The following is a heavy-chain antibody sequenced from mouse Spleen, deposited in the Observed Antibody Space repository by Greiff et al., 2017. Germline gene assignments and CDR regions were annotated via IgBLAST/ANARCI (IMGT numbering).Heavy chain of an antibody. J-gene: IGHJ2*01. D-gene: IGHD2-4*01. V-gene: IGHV1-15*01. CDR2: IDPETGGT. Sequence: VKLMESGAELVRPGASVTLSCKASGYTFTDYEMHWVKQTPVHGLEWIGAIDPETGGTAYNQKFKGKAILTADKSSSTAYMELRSLTSEDSAVYYCTRGRDYDVGFDYWGQGTTLTVSS. CDR3: TRGRDYDVGFDY. CDR1: GYTFTDYE.